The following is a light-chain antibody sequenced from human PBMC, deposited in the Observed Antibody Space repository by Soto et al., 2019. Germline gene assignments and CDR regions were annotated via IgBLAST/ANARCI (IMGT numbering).Light chain of an antibody. CDR2: GNT. Sequence: QSVLTQPPSVSGAPGQRVNISCTGSSSNIGAGHDVHWYQQLPGTAPKLLIYGNTNRPSGVPDRFSGSKSGTSASLAITGLRAEDEADYYCQSYDSSLRVFGGGTKLTVL. CDR3: QSYDSSLRV. CDR1: SSNIGAGHD. V-gene: IGLV1-40*01. J-gene: IGLJ2*01.